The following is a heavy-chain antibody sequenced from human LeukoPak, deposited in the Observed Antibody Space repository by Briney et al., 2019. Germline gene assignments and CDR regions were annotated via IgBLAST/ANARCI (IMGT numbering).Heavy chain of an antibody. D-gene: IGHD6-19*01. Sequence: GGSLRLSCAASGFTFGNYVMNWVRQAPGKGLEWVSSISVRSETIHYADSVKGRFTVSRDNAKNTLYLQMNTLRAEDTAVYYCARDQSWLPGDYWGQGTLVTVSS. CDR3: ARDQSWLPGDY. J-gene: IGHJ4*02. CDR2: ISVRSETI. CDR1: GFTFGNYV. V-gene: IGHV3-23*01.